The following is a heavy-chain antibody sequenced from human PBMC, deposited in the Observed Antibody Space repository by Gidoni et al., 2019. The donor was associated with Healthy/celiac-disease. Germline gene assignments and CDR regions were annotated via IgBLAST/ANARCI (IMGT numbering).Heavy chain of an antibody. CDR1: GFTFSDYY. CDR3: ARERPEDYFDY. V-gene: IGHV3-11*06. CDR2: ISSSSSYT. J-gene: IGHJ4*02. Sequence: QVQLVESGGGLVKPGGSLRLSCAASGFTFSDYYMSWIRQAPGKGLEWVSYISSSSSYTNYADSVKGRFTISRDNAKNSLYLQMNSLRAEDTAVYYCARERPEDYFDYWGQGTLVTVSS.